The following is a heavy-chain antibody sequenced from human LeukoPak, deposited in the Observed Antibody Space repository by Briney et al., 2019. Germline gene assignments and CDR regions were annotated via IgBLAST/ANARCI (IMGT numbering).Heavy chain of an antibody. CDR1: GFTHSSYV. CDR3: AKDQGYYDIYYGMDV. CDR2: IRYDVSNK. J-gene: IGHJ6*02. Sequence: GGSLRLSCAASGFTHSSYVMHWLRQAPAKGLEGVAFIRYDVSNKYYADSVKGRFTISSDNFKNTLYLQMNGLRAEDTAVYYCAKDQGYYDIYYGMDVWGQGTTVTVSS. D-gene: IGHD3-9*01. V-gene: IGHV3-30*02.